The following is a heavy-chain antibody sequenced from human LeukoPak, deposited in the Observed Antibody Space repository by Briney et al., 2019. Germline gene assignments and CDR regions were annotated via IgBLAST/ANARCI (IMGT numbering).Heavy chain of an antibody. V-gene: IGHV4-4*07. CDR3: ARSEYSSSWALFDY. Sequence: SETLSLTCTVSGGSISSYYWSWIRQPAGKGLEWIGRIYTSGSTNYNPSLKSRVTMSVDTSKNQFSLKLSSVTAADTAVYYCARSEYSSSWALFDYWGQGTLVTVSS. J-gene: IGHJ4*02. CDR2: IYTSGST. CDR1: GGSISSYY. D-gene: IGHD6-13*01.